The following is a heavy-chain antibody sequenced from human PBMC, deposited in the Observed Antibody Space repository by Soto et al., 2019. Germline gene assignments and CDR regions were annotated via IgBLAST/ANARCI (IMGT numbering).Heavy chain of an antibody. J-gene: IGHJ6*02. V-gene: IGHV1-24*01. CDR2: FDPEDGET. D-gene: IGHD2-15*01. CDR1: GYTLTELS. CDR3: ATLGYCSGGSCPAWANTPYYIRYGMDV. Sequence: GASVKVSCKVSGYTLTELSMHWVRQAPGKGLEWMGGFDPEDGETIYAQKFQGRVTMTEDTSTDTAYMELSSLRSEDTAVYYCATLGYCSGGSCPAWANTPYYIRYGMDVWGQGTTVTVSS.